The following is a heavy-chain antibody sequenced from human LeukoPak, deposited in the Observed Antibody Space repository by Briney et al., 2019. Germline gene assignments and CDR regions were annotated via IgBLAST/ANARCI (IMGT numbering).Heavy chain of an antibody. J-gene: IGHJ4*02. D-gene: IGHD5-24*01. CDR2: TYYSGST. CDR1: GGSISSSSYY. CDR3: AGRDGYNLAFDY. V-gene: IGHV4-39*01. Sequence: SETLSLTCTVSGGSISSSSYYWGWIRQPPGKGLEWIGSTYYSGSTYYNPSLKSRVTISVDTSKNQFSLKLSSVTAADTAVYYCAGRDGYNLAFDYWGQGTLVTVSS.